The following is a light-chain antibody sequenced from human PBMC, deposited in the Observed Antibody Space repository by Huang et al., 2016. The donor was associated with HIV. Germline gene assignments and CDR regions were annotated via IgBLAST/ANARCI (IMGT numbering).Light chain of an antibody. V-gene: IGKV3D-11*01. J-gene: IGKJ4*01. Sequence: EIVLTQSPATLSLSPGERATLSCRASQRFGSYLSCYQQKPGQAPRLLIYDVSDRATGIPARCSGSGPWTDFTLTISSLEPEDFAVYYCQQRSNWHPLAFGGGTKVEIK. CDR3: QQRSNWHPLA. CDR1: QRFGSY. CDR2: DVS.